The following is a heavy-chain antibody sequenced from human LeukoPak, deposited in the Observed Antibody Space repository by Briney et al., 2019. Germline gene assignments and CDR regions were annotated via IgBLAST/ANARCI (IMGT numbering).Heavy chain of an antibody. CDR3: ARDTYSSSWYGLFGY. J-gene: IGHJ4*02. CDR2: ISSSGSTI. D-gene: IGHD6-13*01. V-gene: IGHV3-11*01. CDR1: GFTFSDYY. Sequence: GGSLRLSCAASGFTFSDYYMRWIRQAPGKGLEGVSYISSSGSTIYYADSVKGRFTISRDNAKNSLYLQMNSLRAEDTAVYYCARDTYSSSWYGLFGYWGQGTLVTVSS.